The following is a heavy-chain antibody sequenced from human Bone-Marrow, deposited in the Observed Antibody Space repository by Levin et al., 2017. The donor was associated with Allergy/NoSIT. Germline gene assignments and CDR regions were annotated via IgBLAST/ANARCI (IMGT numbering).Heavy chain of an antibody. Sequence: NPSETLSLTCSVSAASISSSNYYWGWIRQPPGKGLEWIGSISYVGSTYYNPSLKSRVSISVDTSNNQFSLRLSSVTAADTAVYYCAREGDGAYLYRRWGENYYFDYWGQGALVTVSS. CDR1: AASISSSNYY. D-gene: IGHD4-17*01. CDR2: ISYVGST. CDR3: AREGDGAYLYRRWGENYYFDY. J-gene: IGHJ4*02. V-gene: IGHV4-39*02.